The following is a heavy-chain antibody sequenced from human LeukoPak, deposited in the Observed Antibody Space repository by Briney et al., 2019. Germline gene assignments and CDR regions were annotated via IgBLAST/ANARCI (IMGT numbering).Heavy chain of an antibody. V-gene: IGHV4-39*07. CDR3: ARLPLGAFGEVLNFDY. J-gene: IGHJ4*02. CDR2: INDSGTT. Sequence: SETLSLTCTVSGGSISSSSYYWGWIRQPPGKGLEWIGDINDSGTTKYNPTLKSRVTISIDSSKRQFSLKVKSVTAADTAVYYCARLPLGAFGEVLNFDYWGQGTPVTVSS. CDR1: GGSISSSSYY. D-gene: IGHD3-10*01.